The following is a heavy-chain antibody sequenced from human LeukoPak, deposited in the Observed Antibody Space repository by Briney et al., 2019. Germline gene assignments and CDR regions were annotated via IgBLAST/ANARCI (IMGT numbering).Heavy chain of an antibody. CDR2: ISGSGGST. D-gene: IGHD6-19*01. Sequence: QTGGSLRLSCAASGFTFSSYGMSWVRQAPGKGLEWVSAISGSGGSTYYADSVKGRFTISRDNSKNTLYLQMNSLRAEDTAVYYCARVWTGQWPPHYYYMDVWGKGTTVTISS. CDR3: ARVWTGQWPPHYYYMDV. CDR1: GFTFSSYG. V-gene: IGHV3-23*01. J-gene: IGHJ6*03.